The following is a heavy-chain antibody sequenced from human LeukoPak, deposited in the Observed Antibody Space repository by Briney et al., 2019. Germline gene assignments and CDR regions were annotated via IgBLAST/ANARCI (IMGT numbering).Heavy chain of an antibody. J-gene: IGHJ6*02. CDR1: GFTFSSHG. Sequence: PGRSLRLSCAASGFTFSSHGMHWVRQAPGKGLEWVAVISYDGSNKYYGNSVKGRFTISRDNSKNTLYLQMNSLRAEDTAVYYCARDTGPTGTIYGMDVWGQGTTVTVSS. D-gene: IGHD1-1*01. CDR2: ISYDGSNK. V-gene: IGHV3-30*03. CDR3: ARDTGPTGTIYGMDV.